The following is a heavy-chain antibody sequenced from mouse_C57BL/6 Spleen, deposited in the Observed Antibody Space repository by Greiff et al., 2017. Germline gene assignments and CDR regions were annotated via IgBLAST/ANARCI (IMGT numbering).Heavy chain of an antibody. CDR2: INPNNGGT. Sequence: EVQLQQSGPELVKPGASVKMSCKASGYTFTDYNMHWVKQSHGKSLEWIGYINPNNGGTSYNQKFKGKATLTVNKSSSTAYMGLRSLTSEDSAVYYCARGLLRYWYFDVWGTGTTVTVSS. CDR1: GYTFTDYN. CDR3: ARGLLRYWYFDV. J-gene: IGHJ1*03. D-gene: IGHD1-1*01. V-gene: IGHV1-22*01.